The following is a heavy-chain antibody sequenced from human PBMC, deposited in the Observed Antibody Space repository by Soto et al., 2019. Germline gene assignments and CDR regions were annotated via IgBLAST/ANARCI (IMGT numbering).Heavy chain of an antibody. CDR3: ARRSKANDY. J-gene: IGHJ4*02. CDR2: IYYSGST. D-gene: IGHD5-12*01. V-gene: IGHV4-39*01. Sequence: PSETLSLTCTVSGGSISSSSYYWGWIRQPPGKGLEWIGSIYYSGSTYYNPSLKSRVTISVDTSKNQFSLKLSSVTAADTAVYYCARRSKANDYWGQGTLVTVSS. CDR1: GGSISSSSYY.